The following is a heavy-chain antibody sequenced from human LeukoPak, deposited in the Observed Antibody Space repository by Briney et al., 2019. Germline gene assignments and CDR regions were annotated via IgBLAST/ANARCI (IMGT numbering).Heavy chain of an antibody. D-gene: IGHD3/OR15-3a*01. Sequence: GGSLRLSCAASGFTFSSYSMNWVRQAPGKGLEWVSSISSSSYIYFADSVKGRFTISRDNAKNSLYLQMNSLRAEDTAVYYCARDVAPGLVPQNYYYYYGMDVWGQGTTVTVSS. CDR3: ARDVAPGLVPQNYYYYYGMDV. CDR2: ISSSSYI. V-gene: IGHV3-21*01. CDR1: GFTFSSYS. J-gene: IGHJ6*02.